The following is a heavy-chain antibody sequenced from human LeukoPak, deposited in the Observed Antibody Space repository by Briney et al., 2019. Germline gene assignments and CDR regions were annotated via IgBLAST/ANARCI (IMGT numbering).Heavy chain of an antibody. CDR3: ARVFFPYCSSTSCPENWFDP. CDR1: AYTFTRYY. D-gene: IGHD2-2*01. CDR2: INPNGGGT. J-gene: IGHJ5*02. Sequence: ASVKVSCKASAYTFTRYYIHWVRQAPGQGLEWMGWINPNGGGTNYAQNFQGRVTMTRDTSINTAYMELNRLTSDDTAVYYCARVFFPYCSSTSCPENWFDPWGQGTLVTVSS. V-gene: IGHV1-2*02.